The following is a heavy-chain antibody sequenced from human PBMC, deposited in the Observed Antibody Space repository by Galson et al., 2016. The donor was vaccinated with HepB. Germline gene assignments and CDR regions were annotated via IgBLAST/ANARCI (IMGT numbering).Heavy chain of an antibody. V-gene: IGHV4-31*03. J-gene: IGHJ4*02. CDR2: MYYSGSS. D-gene: IGHD3-22*01. CDR1: GGSISSGGYY. Sequence: TLSLTCTVSGGSISSGGYYWSWIRQHPGKGLEWIGYMYYSGSSYYNPSLKSRVTMSRDTSKRQFSLKLSSVTAADTAVYFCARGFVNQDSSGHYYPRMWSGFDYWGQGTLVTVSS. CDR3: ARGFVNQDSSGHYYPRMWSGFDY.